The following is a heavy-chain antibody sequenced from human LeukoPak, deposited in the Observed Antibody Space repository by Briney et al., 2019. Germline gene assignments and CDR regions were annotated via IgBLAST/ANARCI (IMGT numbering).Heavy chain of an antibody. Sequence: PGGSLRLSCTASGFIFADYGVSWFRQAPGKGLEWVGFIRGKAYGGTTEYAASVQGRITISRDDSKGITYLQMNSLKIEDTAAYYCTKSLAFCGSGCYRPADSWGQGTLVTVSS. CDR3: TKSLAFCGSGCYRPADS. CDR2: IRGKAYGGTT. V-gene: IGHV3-49*03. J-gene: IGHJ4*02. D-gene: IGHD2-21*02. CDR1: GFIFADYG.